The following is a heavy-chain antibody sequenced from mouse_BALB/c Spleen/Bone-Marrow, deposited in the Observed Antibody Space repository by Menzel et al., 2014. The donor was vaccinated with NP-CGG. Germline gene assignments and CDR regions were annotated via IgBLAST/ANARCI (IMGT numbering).Heavy chain of an antibody. Sequence: VKVVESGAELAKPGASVKMSCKASGYTFTSYWMHWVKQRPGQGLEWIGYINPSTGYTEYNQKFKDKATLTADKSSSTAYMQLSSLTSEDSAVYYCARSRDGYDSFAYWGQGTLVTVSA. V-gene: IGHV1-7*01. CDR2: INPSTGYT. CDR3: ARSRDGYDSFAY. J-gene: IGHJ3*01. CDR1: GYTFTSYW. D-gene: IGHD2-2*01.